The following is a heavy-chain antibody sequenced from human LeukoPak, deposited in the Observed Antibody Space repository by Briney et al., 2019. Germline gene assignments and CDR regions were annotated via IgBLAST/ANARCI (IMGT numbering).Heavy chain of an antibody. J-gene: IGHJ4*02. V-gene: IGHV4-59*01. CDR3: AISAVRGSSYGHFES. Sequence: SETLSLTCTVSGGSISGYYWTWIRQPPGKGLEWIGYMSNSVNTNYNPSLKSRVTISVDTSKNQFSLKLSSVTAADTALYYCAISAVRGSSYGHFESWGQGTLVTVSP. CDR1: GGSISGYY. D-gene: IGHD5-18*01. CDR2: MSNSVNT.